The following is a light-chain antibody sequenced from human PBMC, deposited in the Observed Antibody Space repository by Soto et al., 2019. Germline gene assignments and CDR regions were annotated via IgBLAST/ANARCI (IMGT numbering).Light chain of an antibody. CDR1: QSVSSSY. CDR3: QQYGSSPQT. CDR2: GAS. V-gene: IGKV3-20*01. J-gene: IGKJ1*01. Sequence: EIVLTQSPGTLSLSPGERATLSCRASQSVSSSYLAWYQQKPGQPPRLIIYGASSRATGIPDRFSGSGSGTDFTLTISRLEPEDFAVYYCQQYGSSPQTFGQGTKVEIK.